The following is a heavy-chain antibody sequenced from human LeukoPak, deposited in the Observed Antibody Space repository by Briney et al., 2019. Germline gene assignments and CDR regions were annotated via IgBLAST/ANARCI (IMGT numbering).Heavy chain of an antibody. Sequence: GRSLRLSCAASGFTFYDYAMHWVRQAPGKGLEWVSGISWNSGSIGYADSVKGRFTISRDNAKNSLYLQMNSLRAEDTALYYCAKDCCSSSWYTPNFDYWGQGTLVTVSS. D-gene: IGHD6-13*01. CDR2: ISWNSGSI. CDR1: GFTFYDYA. V-gene: IGHV3-9*01. CDR3: AKDCCSSSWYTPNFDY. J-gene: IGHJ4*02.